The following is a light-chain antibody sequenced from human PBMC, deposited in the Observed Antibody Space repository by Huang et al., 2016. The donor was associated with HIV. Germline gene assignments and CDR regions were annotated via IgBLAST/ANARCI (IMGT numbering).Light chain of an antibody. J-gene: IGKJ4*01. V-gene: IGKV1-33*01. CDR1: QEISNY. Sequence: DIQMTQSPSSLSASVGDRVTITCQASQEISNYLNWYQQKPGKAPKLLIYDASNLETGVPSRFSGSGSRTDFTFTISSLQPEDSATYYCQQYDNLTFGGGTKVEIK. CDR2: DAS. CDR3: QQYDNLT.